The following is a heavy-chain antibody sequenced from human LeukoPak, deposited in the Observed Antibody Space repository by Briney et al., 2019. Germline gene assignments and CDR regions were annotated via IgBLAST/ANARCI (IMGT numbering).Heavy chain of an antibody. V-gene: IGHV1-2*02. CDR1: GGTFSSYA. Sequence: ASVKVSCKASGGTFSSYAISWVRQAPGQGLEWMGWINPNSGGTNYAQKFQGRVTMTRDTSISTAYMELSRLRSDDTAVYYCAREEVGAHRGFDYWGQGTLVTVSS. CDR3: AREEVGAHRGFDY. CDR2: INPNSGGT. D-gene: IGHD1-26*01. J-gene: IGHJ4*02.